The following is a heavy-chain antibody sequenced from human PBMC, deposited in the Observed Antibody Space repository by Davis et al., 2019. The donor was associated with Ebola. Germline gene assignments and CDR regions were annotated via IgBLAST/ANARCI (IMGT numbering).Heavy chain of an antibody. CDR2: IYYSGST. CDR3: ARGYSNSGYNWFDP. CDR1: GGSISSYY. J-gene: IGHJ5*02. Sequence: PSETLSLTCTVSGGSISSYYWSWIRQPPGKGLEWIGYIYYSGSTNYNPSLKSRVTISVDRSKNQFSLKLSSVTAADTAVYYCARGYSNSGYNWFDPWGQGTLVTVSS. V-gene: IGHV4-59*12. D-gene: IGHD6-13*01.